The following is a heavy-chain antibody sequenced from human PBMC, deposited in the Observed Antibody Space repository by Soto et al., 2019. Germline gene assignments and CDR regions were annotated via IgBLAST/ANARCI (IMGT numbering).Heavy chain of an antibody. CDR2: IKPDGSEK. D-gene: IGHD3-3*01. Sequence: EVQLVESGGGLVQPGGSLRLSCAASGFTFSSYWMSWVRQAPGKGLEWVANIKPDGSEKYYVDSVKGRFTISRDNAKNSLYLQMNSLRAEDTAVYYCARDRIGVVIAGWRFDPWGQGTLVTVSS. J-gene: IGHJ5*02. CDR1: GFTFSSYW. V-gene: IGHV3-7*05. CDR3: ARDRIGVVIAGWRFDP.